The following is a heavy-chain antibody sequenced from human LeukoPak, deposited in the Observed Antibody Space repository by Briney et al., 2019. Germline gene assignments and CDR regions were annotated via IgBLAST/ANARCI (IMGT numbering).Heavy chain of an antibody. V-gene: IGHV4-59*01. D-gene: IGHD1-1*01. CDR3: ASDRTGLYYFDQ. Sequence: SETLSLTCTVSGGSISSYYWSWIRQPPGKGLEWIGYIYYSGSTNYNPSLKSRVTISVDTSKNQFSLKLSSVTAADTAVYYCASDRTGLYYFDQWGQGTLVTVSS. CDR2: IYYSGST. J-gene: IGHJ4*02. CDR1: GGSISSYY.